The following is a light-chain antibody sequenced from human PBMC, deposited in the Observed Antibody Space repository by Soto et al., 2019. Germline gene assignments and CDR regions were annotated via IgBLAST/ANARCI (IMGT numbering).Light chain of an antibody. J-gene: IGKJ5*01. CDR3: QQLNSFPIT. Sequence: DILLTQSPSTLSASVGDRVTITWRASQVISSYLAWYQQKPGRAPKLLIYAASTLQSGVPSRFSGSGSGTEFTLTITSLQPEDFATYYCQQLNSFPITFGQGTRLEIK. CDR1: QVISSY. CDR2: AAS. V-gene: IGKV1-9*01.